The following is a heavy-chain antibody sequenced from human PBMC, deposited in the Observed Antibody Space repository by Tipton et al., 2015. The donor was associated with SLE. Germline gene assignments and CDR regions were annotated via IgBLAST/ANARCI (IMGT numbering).Heavy chain of an antibody. Sequence: TFSSYWMSWVRQAPGKGLEWIGSVYDSGITYYSPSLKSRVTISVDTSNNQFSLELSSVAAADTAVYYCALSMTAASGPFDYWGQGILVTVS. D-gene: IGHD6-13*01. CDR2: VYDSGIT. CDR1: TFSSYW. CDR3: ALSMTAASGPFDY. J-gene: IGHJ4*02. V-gene: IGHV4-39*07.